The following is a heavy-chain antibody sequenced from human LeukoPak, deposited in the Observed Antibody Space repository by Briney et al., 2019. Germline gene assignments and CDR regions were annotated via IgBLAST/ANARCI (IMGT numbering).Heavy chain of an antibody. J-gene: IGHJ4*02. CDR1: GFTLSSDW. CDR2: MNQDGSDT. Sequence: GGSLRLSCAVSGFTLSSDWMHWVRQAPGKGLEWVSRMNQDGSDTSYADSVKGRFTISRDNAKNTVYLQMNSLRAEDSAVYYCATVFGYWGQGILVTVSS. CDR3: ATVFGY. V-gene: IGHV3-74*01.